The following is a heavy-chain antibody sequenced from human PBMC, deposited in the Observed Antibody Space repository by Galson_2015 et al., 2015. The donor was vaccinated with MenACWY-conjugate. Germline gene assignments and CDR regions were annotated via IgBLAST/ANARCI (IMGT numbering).Heavy chain of an antibody. CDR2: IYTSGST. CDR3: ARGGFTYGDAFGI. V-gene: IGHV4-61*02. J-gene: IGHJ3*02. Sequence: TLSLTCTVSGGSISSGSYYWTWIRQPAGEGLEWIGLIYTSGSTKYNPSLKSRVTISLDTSKNQVFLILSSVTAADTAMYYCARGGFTYGDAFGIWGQGTMVTVSS. D-gene: IGHD5-18*01. CDR1: GGSISSGSYY.